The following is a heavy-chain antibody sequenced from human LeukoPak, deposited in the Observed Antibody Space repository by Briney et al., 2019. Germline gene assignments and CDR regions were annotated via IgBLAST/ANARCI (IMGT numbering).Heavy chain of an antibody. CDR3: AKLERSSSWYVLEY. CDR2: IKQDGSEK. D-gene: IGHD6-13*01. V-gene: IGHV3-7*03. CDR1: GFTFSSHS. J-gene: IGHJ4*02. Sequence: GGSLRLSCAASGFTFSSHSMNWVRQAPGKGLEWVANIKQDGSEKYYVDSVKGRFTISRDNSKNTLYLQMNSLRAEDTAVYHCAKLERSSSWYVLEYWGQGTLVTVSS.